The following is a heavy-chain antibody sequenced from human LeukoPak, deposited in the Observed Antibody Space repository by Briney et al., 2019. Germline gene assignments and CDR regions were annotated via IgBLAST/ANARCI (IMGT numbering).Heavy chain of an antibody. J-gene: IGHJ4*02. D-gene: IGHD4-17*01. CDR3: ARYYGDYGAFDY. V-gene: IGHV3-33*01. Sequence: GGSLILSCAASGFTFSSYGMHWVRQAPGKGLEWVALIWYDGSKKYYADSVEGRFTISRDNSKNTLYLQMNSLRAEDTAVYYCARYYGDYGAFDYWGQGTLVTVPS. CDR2: IWYDGSKK. CDR1: GFTFSSYG.